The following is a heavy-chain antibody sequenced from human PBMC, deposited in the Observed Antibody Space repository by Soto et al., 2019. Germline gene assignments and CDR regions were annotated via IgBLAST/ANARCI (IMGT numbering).Heavy chain of an antibody. CDR2: IIPILGMT. J-gene: IGHJ3*02. V-gene: IGHV1-69*02. Sequence: QVQLVQSGAEVKKPGSSVKVSCRASGGTFSSYAISWVRQAPGQGLEWMGRIIPILGMTNYAQNFQGRVTITSDKSTSTAYMELISLRSEDTAVYYCACNTGITSAGTFDIWGQGTMVTVSS. CDR3: ACNTGITSAGTFDI. D-gene: IGHD6-13*01. CDR1: GGTFSSYA.